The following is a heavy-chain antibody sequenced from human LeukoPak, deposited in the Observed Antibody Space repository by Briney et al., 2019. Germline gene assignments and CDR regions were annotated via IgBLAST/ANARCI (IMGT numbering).Heavy chain of an antibody. CDR1: GXTFSSYG. CDR3: AKDLYYGYYFDN. J-gene: IGHJ4*02. Sequence: GGSLRLSCAASGXTFSSYGVHWVRLAPGKGLEWVALISNDASNKHYADSVKGRFTISRDNSENMLYLQMNSLRAEDTAVYYCAKDLYYGYYFDNWGQGTLVTVSS. D-gene: IGHD3-16*01. CDR2: ISNDASNK. V-gene: IGHV3-30*18.